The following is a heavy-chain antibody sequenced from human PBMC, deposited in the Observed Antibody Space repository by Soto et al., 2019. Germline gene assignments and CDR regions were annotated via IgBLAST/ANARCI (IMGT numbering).Heavy chain of an antibody. CDR1: GGSISSGEYS. D-gene: IGHD2-2*01. J-gene: IGHJ6*01. CDR3: ARARGYCSSTRCNKDSSGMGV. V-gene: IGHV4-30-4*01. Sequence: SGSLYITCTVSGGSISSGEYSWCWIRQPPGKGLEWIGYIYYSGSTYYNPSLKSRVTISVDTSKNQFSLKLSSVTAADTAVYYCARARGYCSSTRCNKDSSGMGVWGQGTTGTVYS. CDR2: IYYSGST.